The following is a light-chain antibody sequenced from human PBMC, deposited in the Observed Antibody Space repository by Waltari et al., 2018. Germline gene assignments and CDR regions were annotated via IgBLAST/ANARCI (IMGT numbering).Light chain of an antibody. Sequence: ETLLTQSPGTLSLSPGETATLFCRASQSIASRYLIWYQQKPGQAPKILIYGASKRAPGIPDRFSGRGSGTDFTLTIRRLGPEDFAMYYCQQYGGSPLWTFGQGTKVEIK. V-gene: IGKV3-20*01. CDR2: GAS. CDR3: QQYGGSPLWT. CDR1: QSIASRY. J-gene: IGKJ1*01.